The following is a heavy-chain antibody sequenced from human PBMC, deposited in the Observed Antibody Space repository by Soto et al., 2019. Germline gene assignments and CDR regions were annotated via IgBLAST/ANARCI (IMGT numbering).Heavy chain of an antibody. D-gene: IGHD3-3*01. V-gene: IGHV1-2*04. CDR3: AREVAWYYDFWSGYYTGTSDNWFDP. CDR2: INPNSGGT. Sequence: ASVKVSCKASGYTFTVYYMHWVRQAPGQGLEWMGWINPNSGGTNYAQKFQGWVTMTRDTSISTAYMELSRLRSDDTAVYYCAREVAWYYDFWSGYYTGTSDNWFDPWGQGTLVTVSS. CDR1: GYTFTVYY. J-gene: IGHJ5*02.